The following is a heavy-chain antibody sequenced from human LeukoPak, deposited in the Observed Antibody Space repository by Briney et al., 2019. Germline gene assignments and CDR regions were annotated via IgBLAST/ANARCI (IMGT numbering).Heavy chain of an antibody. V-gene: IGHV3-23*01. J-gene: IGHJ3*02. CDR1: GFPFSSYA. CDR2: VSGSGGST. D-gene: IGHD4-23*01. Sequence: SGGSLRLSCAASGFPFSSYAMSWVRQAPGKGLKWVSGVSGSGGSTYYADSVRGRFTISRDNSKNTLYLQMNSLRAEDTAVYYCARDRDYGGNIGAFDIWGQGTMVTVSS. CDR3: ARDRDYGGNIGAFDI.